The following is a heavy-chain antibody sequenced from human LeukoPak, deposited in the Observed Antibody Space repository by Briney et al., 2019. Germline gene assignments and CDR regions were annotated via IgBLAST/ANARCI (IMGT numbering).Heavy chain of an antibody. D-gene: IGHD3/OR15-3a*01. V-gene: IGHV1-2*02. J-gene: IGHJ4*02. CDR2: INPNSGGT. Sequence: GSVKVSCKASGYTFTGYYMHWVRQAPGQGLEWMGWINPNSGGTNYAQKFQGRVTMTRDTSISTAYMELSRLRSDDTAVYYCARDPPFELDYDYWGQETLVTVSS. CDR1: GYTFTGYY. CDR3: ARDPPFELDYDY.